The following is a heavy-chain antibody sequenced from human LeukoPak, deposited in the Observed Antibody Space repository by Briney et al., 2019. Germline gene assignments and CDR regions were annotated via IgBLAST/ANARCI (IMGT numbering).Heavy chain of an antibody. D-gene: IGHD2-15*01. V-gene: IGHV3-23*01. CDR1: GFTFSSHA. J-gene: IGHJ4*02. CDR2: VGTGFDT. CDR3: TKNVPGRAIDY. Sequence: PGGSQRLSCVVSGFTFSSHAMSGVRQAPGKGLEWVSTVGTGFDTYYTDSVKGRFTISRDNSKNTLSLQMSSLRAEDTATYYCTKNVPGRAIDYWGQGTLVTVSS.